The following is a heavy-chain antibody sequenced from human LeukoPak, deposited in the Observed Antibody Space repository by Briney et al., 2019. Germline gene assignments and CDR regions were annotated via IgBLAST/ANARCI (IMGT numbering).Heavy chain of an antibody. CDR3: AKDMSGALDH. Sequence: GGSLRLSCAASGFTFSSYEMNWVRQAPGKGLEWVSYISSSGSTIYYADSVKGRFTISRDNAKNSLYLQMNSLRAEDMALYYCAKDMSGALDHWGQGTLVTVSS. V-gene: IGHV3-48*03. D-gene: IGHD3-10*02. CDR2: ISSSGSTI. J-gene: IGHJ4*02. CDR1: GFTFSSYE.